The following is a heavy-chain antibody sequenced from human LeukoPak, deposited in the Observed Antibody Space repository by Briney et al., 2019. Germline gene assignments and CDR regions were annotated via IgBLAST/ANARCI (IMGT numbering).Heavy chain of an antibody. CDR1: GFTFSDYS. CDR2: ISGRSSFI. D-gene: IGHD4-17*01. Sequence: GGSLRLSCAASGFTFSDYSMNWVRQAPGKGLEWVSSISGRSSFIYYADSVKGRFTISRDNAMNSLYLQMNSLRAEDTAVYYCAREPTTVTTDASFDYWGQGTLVTVSS. CDR3: AREPTTVTTDASFDY. V-gene: IGHV3-21*01. J-gene: IGHJ4*02.